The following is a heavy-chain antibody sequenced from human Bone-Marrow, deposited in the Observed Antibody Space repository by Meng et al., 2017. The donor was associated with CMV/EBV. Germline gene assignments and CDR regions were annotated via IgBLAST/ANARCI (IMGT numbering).Heavy chain of an antibody. V-gene: IGHV3-7*01. Sequence: GESLKISCAASGFTFSSYWMSWVRQAPGKGLEWGANIKQDGSEKYYVDSVKGRFTISRDNAKNSLYLQMNSLRAEDTAVYYCARGKRGFDPWGQGTLVTVAS. CDR3: ARGKRGFDP. CDR1: GFTFSSYW. CDR2: IKQDGSEK. J-gene: IGHJ5*02.